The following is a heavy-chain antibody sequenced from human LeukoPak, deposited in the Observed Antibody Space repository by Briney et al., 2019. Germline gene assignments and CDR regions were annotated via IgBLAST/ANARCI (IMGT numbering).Heavy chain of an antibody. Sequence: SETLSLTCTVSAGISSFYWSWLRQPPGKGLEWIGYVFHTGHTNYNPSLKSRVTISVDTSKNQFSLKLSSVSAADTAVYYCARGPPIYYYDSSGYAHYFDYWGQGTLVTVSS. CDR2: VFHTGHT. CDR1: AGISSFY. CDR3: ARGPPIYYYDSSGYAHYFDY. V-gene: IGHV4-59*01. J-gene: IGHJ4*02. D-gene: IGHD3-22*01.